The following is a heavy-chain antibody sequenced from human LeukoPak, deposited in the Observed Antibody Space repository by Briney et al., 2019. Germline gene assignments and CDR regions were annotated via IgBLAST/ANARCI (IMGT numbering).Heavy chain of an antibody. CDR3: ARSCSSTSCYGPVGAFDI. V-gene: IGHV1-18*01. CDR2: ISAYNGNT. CDR1: GYTFTSYG. Sequence: ASVKVSCKASGYTFTSYGISWVRQAPGQGLEWMGWISAYNGNTNYAQKLQGRVTMTTDTSMSTAYMELRSLRSDDTAVYYCARSCSSTSCYGPVGAFDIWGQGTMVTVSS. D-gene: IGHD2-2*01. J-gene: IGHJ3*02.